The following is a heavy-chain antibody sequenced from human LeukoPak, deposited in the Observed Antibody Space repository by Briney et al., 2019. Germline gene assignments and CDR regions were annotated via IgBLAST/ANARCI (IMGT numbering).Heavy chain of an antibody. CDR1: GYTFSSYW. D-gene: IGHD3-3*01. J-gene: IGHJ4*02. CDR3: ARQNDFRLDY. V-gene: IGHV5-51*01. Sequence: AESLQISCKGSGYTFSSYWIGYVRQMPRPRLECMGSIYHGDSDTSYSHSLQGQVPISVDMAIATDYLQLSSLKASATATSYYARQNDFRLDYWGQGTLVTVSS. CDR2: IYHGDSDT.